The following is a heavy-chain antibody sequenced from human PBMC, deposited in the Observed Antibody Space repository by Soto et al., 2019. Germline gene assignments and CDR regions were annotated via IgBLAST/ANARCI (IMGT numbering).Heavy chain of an antibody. CDR1: GGSISSSSYY. J-gene: IGHJ4*02. CDR2: IYYSGST. CDR3: ARSMTTVVTLDY. V-gene: IGHV4-39*01. Sequence: PSETLSLTCTVSGGSISSSSYYWGWIRQPPGKGLEWIGSIYYSGSTYYNPSLKSRVTISVDTSKNQFSLKLSSVTAADTAVYYCARSMTTVVTLDYWGKGTLVTVS. D-gene: IGHD4-17*01.